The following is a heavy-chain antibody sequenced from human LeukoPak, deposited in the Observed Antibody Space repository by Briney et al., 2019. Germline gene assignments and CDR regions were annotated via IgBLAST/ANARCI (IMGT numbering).Heavy chain of an antibody. Sequence: SETLSLTCTVSGGSISSGSYYWSWIRQPAGKGLGWIGRIYTSGSTNYNPSLKSRVTISVDTSKNQFSLKLSSVTAADTAVYYCARDYGSPKYYYYMDVWGKGTTVTVSS. CDR2: IYTSGST. J-gene: IGHJ6*03. D-gene: IGHD4-17*01. V-gene: IGHV4-61*02. CDR3: ARDYGSPKYYYYMDV. CDR1: GGSISSGSYY.